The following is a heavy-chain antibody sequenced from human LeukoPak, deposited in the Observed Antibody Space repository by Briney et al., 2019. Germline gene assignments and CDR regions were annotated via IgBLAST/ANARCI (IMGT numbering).Heavy chain of an antibody. CDR1: GYTFTSYG. CDR3: ARVGSSSWHPHGHFDY. Sequence: ASVKVSCKASGYTFTSYGISWVRQAPGQGLEWMGWISAYNGNTNYAQKLQGSVTMTTDTSTSTAYMELRSLRSDDTAVYYCARVGSSSWHPHGHFDYWGQGTLVTVSS. D-gene: IGHD6-13*01. J-gene: IGHJ4*02. V-gene: IGHV1-18*01. CDR2: ISAYNGNT.